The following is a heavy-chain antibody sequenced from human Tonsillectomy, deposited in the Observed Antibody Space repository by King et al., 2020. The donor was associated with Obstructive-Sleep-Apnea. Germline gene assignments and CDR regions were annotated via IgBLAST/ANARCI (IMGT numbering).Heavy chain of an antibody. CDR2: IYYLGIT. CDR1: GVSISSGGYY. J-gene: IGHJ3*02. Sequence: QVQLQESGPVLLKPSQTLSLTCTVSGVSISSGGYYWSWIRQHPGKGLEWIGYIYYLGITYYNPSPKSRVTISVETSKNQFSLKLSSVTAADTAVYYCARDKEVHAFDIWGQGTMVTVSS. V-gene: IGHV4-31*03. CDR3: ARDKEVHAFDI.